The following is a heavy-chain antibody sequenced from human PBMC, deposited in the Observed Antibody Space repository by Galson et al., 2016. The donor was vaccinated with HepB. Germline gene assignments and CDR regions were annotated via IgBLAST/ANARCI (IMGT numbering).Heavy chain of an antibody. V-gene: IGHV3-53*01. J-gene: IGHJ4*02. CDR1: GFSVSAHH. CDR2: LYGGGGT. D-gene: IGHD4-23*01. Sequence: SLRLSCAVAGFSVSAHHVGWFRQTPGKGLECASVLYGGGGTYYSDSVRGRFSVSRDNSNNIVHLHMNSLRVDDTAVYYCVGYGGNSVWGRGTLVTVAS. CDR3: VGYGGNSV.